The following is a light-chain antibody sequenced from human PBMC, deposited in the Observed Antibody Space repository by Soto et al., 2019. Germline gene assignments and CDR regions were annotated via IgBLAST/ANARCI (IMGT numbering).Light chain of an antibody. CDR2: AAS. CDR3: QQSYGTPLT. V-gene: IGKV1-39*01. J-gene: IGKJ4*01. CDR1: QSISNY. Sequence: DMEMTQSPSSLSAFVGDRVTITCRASQSISNYLNWYQHKPGKVPKLLIYAASSLQSGVPTRFSGSGSGTDCTLTINSLQPEDFATYYCQQSYGTPLTFGGGTKIEIK.